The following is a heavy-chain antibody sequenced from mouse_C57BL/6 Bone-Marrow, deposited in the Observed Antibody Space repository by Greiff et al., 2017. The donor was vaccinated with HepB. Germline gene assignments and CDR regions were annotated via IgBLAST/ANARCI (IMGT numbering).Heavy chain of an antibody. CDR2: IWSGGST. V-gene: IGHV2-2*01. Sequence: VKVVESGPGLVQPSQSLSITCTVSGFSLTSYGVHWVRQSPGKGLEWLGVIWSGGSTDYNAAFISRLSISKDNSKSQVFFKMNSLQADDTAIYYCARNDYSNYGAMDYWGQGTSVTVSS. CDR3: ARNDYSNYGAMDY. CDR1: GFSLTSYG. D-gene: IGHD2-5*01. J-gene: IGHJ4*01.